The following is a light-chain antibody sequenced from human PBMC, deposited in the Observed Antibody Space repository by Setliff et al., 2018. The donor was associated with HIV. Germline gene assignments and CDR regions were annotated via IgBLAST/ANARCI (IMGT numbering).Light chain of an antibody. CDR2: GNN. V-gene: IGLV1-40*01. J-gene: IGLJ2*01. Sequence: QSALTQPPSVSGAPGQRVTISCTGSRSNIGAGYDVHWYQQLPGSAPKLLIYGNNNRPSVVPNRFSGSTSGTSASLAITGLQAEDEAVYYCQSYDSSRSGYVVFGGGTKVTVL. CDR1: RSNIGAGYD. CDR3: QSYDSSRSGYVV.